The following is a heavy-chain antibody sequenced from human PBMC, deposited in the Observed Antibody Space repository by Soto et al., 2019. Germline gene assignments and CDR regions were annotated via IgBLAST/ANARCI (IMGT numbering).Heavy chain of an antibody. Sequence: QVQLVQSGAEVKKPGASVKVSCKASGYTFTSYGISWVRQAPGQGLEWMGWISSYNGNTNYAQKVQGRVTMTTDTSASTTYMELRSLRSDDTAVYYCARGPRYCSSISCFSGVTWFDPWGQGTLVTVSS. D-gene: IGHD2-2*01. CDR3: ARGPRYCSSISCFSGVTWFDP. CDR2: ISSYNGNT. J-gene: IGHJ5*02. CDR1: GYTFTSYG. V-gene: IGHV1-18*01.